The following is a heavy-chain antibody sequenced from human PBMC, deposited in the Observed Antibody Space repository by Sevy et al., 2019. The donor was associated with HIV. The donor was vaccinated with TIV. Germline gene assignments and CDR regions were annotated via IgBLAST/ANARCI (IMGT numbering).Heavy chain of an antibody. V-gene: IGHV3-23*01. CDR3: AKDPPTHNYYGSSGYFDN. CDR2: IGDSGGNT. J-gene: IGHJ5*02. Sequence: GGSLRLSCAASGFTLSSYAMSWVRQAPEKGLEWVSVIGDSGGNTYYADSVKGRLTISRDNARNTLYLQMNSLRAEDTAVYYCAKDPPTHNYYGSSGYFDNWGQGTLVTVSS. D-gene: IGHD3-22*01. CDR1: GFTLSSYA.